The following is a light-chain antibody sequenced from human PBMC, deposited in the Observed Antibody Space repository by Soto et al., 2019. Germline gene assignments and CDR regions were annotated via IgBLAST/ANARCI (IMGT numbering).Light chain of an antibody. CDR1: QDIRRY. J-gene: IGKJ1*01. Sequence: DIQMTQSPSSLYPSVGDRVTITCRASQDIRRYLSWYQQKTGTAPKFLIYSASGLHSGVPSRFSGSGSGTDFTLTISSLQPEDFATYDCLQTYSTPGTFGQGTKVEIK. CDR3: LQTYSTPGT. V-gene: IGKV1-39*01. CDR2: SAS.